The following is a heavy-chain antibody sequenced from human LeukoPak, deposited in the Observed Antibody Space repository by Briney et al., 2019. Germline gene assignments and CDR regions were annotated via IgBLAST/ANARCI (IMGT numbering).Heavy chain of an antibody. CDR2: ISSSGGTI. J-gene: IGHJ3*02. Sequence: GGSLRLSCAASGFTFSSYGMSWVRQAPGKGLEWVLYISSSGGTIYYADSVKGRFTISRDNAKNSLNPQMNSLRAEDTAVYYCARTMIVVDHLAAFDIWGQGTMVTVSS. D-gene: IGHD3-22*01. CDR3: ARTMIVVDHLAAFDI. CDR1: GFTFSSYG. V-gene: IGHV3-48*04.